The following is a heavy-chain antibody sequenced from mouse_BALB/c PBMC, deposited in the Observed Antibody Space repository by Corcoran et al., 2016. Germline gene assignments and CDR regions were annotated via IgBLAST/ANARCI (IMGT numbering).Heavy chain of an antibody. CDR1: GYTFSSYW. J-gene: IGHJ4*01. CDR3: ARPHYYGSSYDAMDY. V-gene: IGHV1-9*01. Sequence: QVQLQQSGAELMKPGASVKTSCKATGYTFSSYWIEWVKQRPGHGLEWIGEILPGSGSTNYNEKFKGKATFTADTSSNTAYMQLSSLTSEDSAVYYCARPHYYGSSYDAMDYWGQGTSVTVSS. D-gene: IGHD1-1*01. CDR2: ILPGSGST.